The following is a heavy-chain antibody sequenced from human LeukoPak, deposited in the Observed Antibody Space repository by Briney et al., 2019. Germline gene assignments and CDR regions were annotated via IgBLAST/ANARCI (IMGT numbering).Heavy chain of an antibody. J-gene: IGHJ4*02. D-gene: IGHD1-26*01. CDR2: ISYDGTNE. CDR3: ASGAGGWELLTKSTFDY. Sequence: GVSLRLSCAASGFTFGSYAIHWVRQAPGKGLEWVAVISYDGTNEYYADSVKGRFTISRDNSKNTLYLQMNSLRVEDTAVYYCASGAGGWELLTKSTFDYWGQGTLVTVSS. V-gene: IGHV3-30*04. CDR1: GFTFGSYA.